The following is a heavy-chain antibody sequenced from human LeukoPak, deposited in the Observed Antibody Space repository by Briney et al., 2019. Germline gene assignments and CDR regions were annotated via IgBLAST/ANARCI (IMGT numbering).Heavy chain of an antibody. CDR2: IYTSGST. V-gene: IGHV4-61*02. CDR1: GGSLSSGSYY. Sequence: SQTLSLTCTVSGGSLSSGSYYWGWLRQPAGTGLEWIGRIYTSGSTNYNPSLKSRVTISVDTSKNQFSLKLSSVTAADTAVYYCARDLYYYDSSGYYLWGFDIWGQGTMVTVSS. J-gene: IGHJ3*02. D-gene: IGHD3-22*01. CDR3: ARDLYYYDSSGYYLWGFDI.